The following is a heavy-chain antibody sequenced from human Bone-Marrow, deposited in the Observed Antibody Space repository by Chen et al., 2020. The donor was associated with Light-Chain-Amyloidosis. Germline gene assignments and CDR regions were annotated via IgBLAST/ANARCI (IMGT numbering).Heavy chain of an antibody. CDR2: VQGDGSDK. V-gene: IGHV3-7*05. CDR1: GISFSNNW. Sequence: EVQLVESGGGLVQPGESLRLSCAASGISFSNNWMSWVRQAPWKGLEWVANVQGDGSDKYYVDSVKGRFTISRDNAKNSLYLQMNSLRAEDTAVYYCTTEYLGAYDYWGQGTLLTVSS. D-gene: IGHD3-16*01. J-gene: IGHJ4*02. CDR3: TTEYLGAYDY.